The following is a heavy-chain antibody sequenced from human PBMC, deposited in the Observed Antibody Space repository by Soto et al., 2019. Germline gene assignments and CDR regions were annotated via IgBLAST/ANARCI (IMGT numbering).Heavy chain of an antibody. CDR1: GYTFTSYG. D-gene: IGHD3-3*01. V-gene: IGHV1-18*01. Sequence: ASVKVSCKASGYTFTSYGISWVRQAPGQGLEWMGWISAYNGNTNYAQKLQGRVTMTTDTSTSTAYMELRSLRSDDTAVYYCARDIQADYDFWSGPYYYYGMDVWGQGTTVTV. CDR3: ARDIQADYDFWSGPYYYYGMDV. CDR2: ISAYNGNT. J-gene: IGHJ6*02.